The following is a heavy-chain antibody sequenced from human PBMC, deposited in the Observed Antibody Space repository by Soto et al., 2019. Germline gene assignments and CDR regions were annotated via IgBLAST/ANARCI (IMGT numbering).Heavy chain of an antibody. CDR3: ERGRVSGDSAYDWGSDFGD. V-gene: IGHV4-34*01. Sequence: SETLSLTCAVYGGSFSGYYWSWIRQPPGKWLEWIGEINHSVSTNYNPSLKSRVTISVDTSKNQFSLKLSSVTAADTAVYYSERGRVSGDSAYDWGSDFGDWGEGTVVTDSS. CDR1: GGSFSGYY. D-gene: IGHD5-12*01. J-gene: IGHJ4*02. CDR2: INHSVST.